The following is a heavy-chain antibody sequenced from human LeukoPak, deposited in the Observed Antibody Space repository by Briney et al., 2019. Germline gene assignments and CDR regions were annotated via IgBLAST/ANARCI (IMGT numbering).Heavy chain of an antibody. D-gene: IGHD6-13*01. CDR1: GFTVSDNY. J-gene: IGHJ5*02. Sequence: PGGSLRLSCAASGFTVSDNYMSWVRQAPGKGLEWVSVMYSRGDTYYANSVKGRFTFSRDISKNTLYLQMNGLRTEDTAMYYCARVAPQVPAAGVLASWGQGTLVIVSS. V-gene: IGHV3-53*01. CDR2: MYSRGDT. CDR3: ARVAPQVPAAGVLAS.